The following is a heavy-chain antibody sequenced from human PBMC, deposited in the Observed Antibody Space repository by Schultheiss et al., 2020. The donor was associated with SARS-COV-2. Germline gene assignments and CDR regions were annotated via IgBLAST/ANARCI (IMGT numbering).Heavy chain of an antibody. V-gene: IGHV3-30*03. D-gene: IGHD4-23*01. CDR1: GFTFSSYG. CDR2: ISYDGSNK. J-gene: IGHJ4*02. CDR3: ARALPYGGNAIDY. Sequence: GGSLRLSCAASGFTFSSYGMHWVRQAPGKGLEWVAVISYDGSNKYYADSVKGRFTISRDNSKNTLYLQMNSLRAEDTAVYYCARALPYGGNAIDYWGQGSLVTVSS.